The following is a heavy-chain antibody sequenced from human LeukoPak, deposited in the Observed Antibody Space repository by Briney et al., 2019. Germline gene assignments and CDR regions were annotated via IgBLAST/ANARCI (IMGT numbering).Heavy chain of an antibody. CDR1: DDSISNNRYF. J-gene: IGHJ6*04. CDR3: ARETSLRYYDIIGGIVAPDV. CDR2: INYSGRT. D-gene: IGHD3-9*01. Sequence: SETLSLTCTISDDSISNNRYFWAWLRQPPGKGLEWIGSINYSGRTYYNPSLKSRLTMSVDTAKRQFSLKLSSVTAADTALYYCARETSLRYYDIIGGIVAPDVWGKGTTVTISS. V-gene: IGHV4-39*07.